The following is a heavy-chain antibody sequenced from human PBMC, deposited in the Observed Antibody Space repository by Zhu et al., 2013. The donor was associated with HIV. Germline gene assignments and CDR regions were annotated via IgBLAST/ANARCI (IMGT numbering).Heavy chain of an antibody. CDR1: GGTFSSYA. Sequence: QVQLVQSGAEVKKPGSSVKVSCKASGGTFSSYAISWVRQAPGQGLEWMGWIIPMFTITNYAQKFQGRVTITADESTSTAYMELSSLRSEDTAVYYCARVSGSYYYLYYMDVWGKGTTVTVSS. D-gene: IGHD1-26*01. CDR3: ARVSGSYYYLYYMDV. CDR2: IIPMFTIT. V-gene: IGHV1-69*12. J-gene: IGHJ6*03.